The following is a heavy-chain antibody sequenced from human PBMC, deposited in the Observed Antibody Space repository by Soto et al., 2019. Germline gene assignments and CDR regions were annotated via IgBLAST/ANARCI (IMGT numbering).Heavy chain of an antibody. V-gene: IGHV1-2*02. J-gene: IGHJ6*02. CDR1: GYTFTGYY. CDR3: AREGYCSGGSCLYYYGMDV. Sequence: ALVKVSCKASGYTFTGYYMHWVRQAPGQGLEWMGWINPNSGGTNYAQKFQGRVTMTRDTSISTAYMELSRLRSDDTAVYYCAREGYCSGGSCLYYYGMDVWGQGTTVTVSS. D-gene: IGHD2-15*01. CDR2: INPNSGGT.